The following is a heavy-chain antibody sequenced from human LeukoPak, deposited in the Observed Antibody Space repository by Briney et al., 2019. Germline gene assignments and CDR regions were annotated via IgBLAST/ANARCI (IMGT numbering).Heavy chain of an antibody. J-gene: IGHJ6*02. V-gene: IGHV1-18*01. D-gene: IGHD4-17*01. CDR1: GYTFTSYG. Sequence: ASVKVSCMASGYTFTSYGISWVRQAPGQGLEWMGWISAYNGNTNYAQKLQGRVTMTTDTSTGTAYMELRSLRSDDTAVYYCEREPRYGGYAKGYYYGMDVWGQGTTVTVSS. CDR3: EREPRYGGYAKGYYYGMDV. CDR2: ISAYNGNT.